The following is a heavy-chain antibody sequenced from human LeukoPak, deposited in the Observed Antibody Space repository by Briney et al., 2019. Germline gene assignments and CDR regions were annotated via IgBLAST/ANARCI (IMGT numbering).Heavy chain of an antibody. Sequence: NPSETLSLTCTVSGGSISSYHWSWIRQPPGKGLEWIGYISYSGSTNYNPSLKSRVTTSVDTSKNQFSLKLSSVTAADAAVYYCARLIMIPDYYYYGMDVWGQGTTVTVSS. CDR2: ISYSGST. V-gene: IGHV4-59*08. CDR1: GGSISSYH. CDR3: ARLIMIPDYYYYGMDV. D-gene: IGHD3-16*01. J-gene: IGHJ6*02.